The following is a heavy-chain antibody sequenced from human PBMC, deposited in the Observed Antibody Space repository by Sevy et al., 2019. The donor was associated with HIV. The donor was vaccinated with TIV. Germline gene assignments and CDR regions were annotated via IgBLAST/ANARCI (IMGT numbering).Heavy chain of an antibody. CDR3: ARFPPQRAFDI. Sequence: GGSLRLSCAASGSTFSNYAMHWVRQTPGRGLEWVADFSYDGADTSYADSVKGRFTVSRDNSKSTLYLQMNSLRVDDSAVYFCARFPPQRAFDIWGQGTTVTVSS. J-gene: IGHJ3*02. CDR2: FSYDGADT. V-gene: IGHV3-30*04. CDR1: GSTFSNYA.